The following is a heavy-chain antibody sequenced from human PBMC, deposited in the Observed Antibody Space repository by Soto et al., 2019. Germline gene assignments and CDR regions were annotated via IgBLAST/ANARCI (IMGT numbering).Heavy chain of an antibody. Sequence: EVQLVESGGGLVQPGGSLRLSCAASGFTVSNNYMRWVRQAPGKGLEWVSLIYSGGATYYADSVKGRFTISRDNSKNTLYLQMNSLRAEDTAVYYCARDATYTWVGGQEILVTVSS. V-gene: IGHV3-66*01. J-gene: IGHJ4*02. CDR2: IYSGGAT. CDR1: GFTVSNNY. D-gene: IGHD2-15*01. CDR3: ARDATYTWV.